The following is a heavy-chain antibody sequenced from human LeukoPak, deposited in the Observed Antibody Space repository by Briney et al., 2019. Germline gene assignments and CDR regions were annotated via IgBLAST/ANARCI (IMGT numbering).Heavy chain of an antibody. CDR2: MNPNSGNT. V-gene: IGHV1-8*01. J-gene: IGHJ6*02. D-gene: IGHD2-2*01. CDR1: GCTFTSYD. CDR3: ASGWVPAAIYYYGMDV. Sequence: ASVKVSCKASGCTFTSYDINWLRQATGQGLEWMGWMNPNSGNTGYAQKFQGRVTMTRNTSISTAYMELSSLRSEDTAVYYCASGWVPAAIYYYGMDVWGQGTTVTVSS.